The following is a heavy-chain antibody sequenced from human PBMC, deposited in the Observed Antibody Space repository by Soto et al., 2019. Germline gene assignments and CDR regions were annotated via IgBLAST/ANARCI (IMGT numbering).Heavy chain of an antibody. CDR2: IYYSGST. Sequence: QLQLQESGPGLVKPSETLSLTCTVSGGSISSSSYYWGWIRQPPGKGLEWIGSIYYSGSTYYNPSLKSRVTISVDTSKNQFSLKLSSVTAADTAVYYCARHKGYYGSGSYGWFDPWGQGTLVTVSS. CDR1: GGSISSSSYY. J-gene: IGHJ5*02. CDR3: ARHKGYYGSGSYGWFDP. V-gene: IGHV4-39*01. D-gene: IGHD3-10*01.